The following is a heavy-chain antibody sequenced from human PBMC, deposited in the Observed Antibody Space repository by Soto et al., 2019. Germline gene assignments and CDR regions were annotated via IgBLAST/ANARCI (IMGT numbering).Heavy chain of an antibody. CDR1: GFTFDDYG. J-gene: IGHJ4*02. Sequence: VQLVESGGSAVRPGGSLRLSCAASGFTFDDYGMSWVRQAPGKGLEWVSVISWNGGSTSYADSVKGRFTISRDNAKNSLDLQLHSLSAEDTALYYCARDRGSWFDYWGQGTLVSVSS. V-gene: IGHV3-20*04. CDR3: ARDRGSWFDY. D-gene: IGHD1-26*01. CDR2: ISWNGGST.